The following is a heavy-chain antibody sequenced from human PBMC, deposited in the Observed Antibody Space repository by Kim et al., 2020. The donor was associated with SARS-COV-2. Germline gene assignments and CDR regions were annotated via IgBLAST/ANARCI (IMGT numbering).Heavy chain of an antibody. Sequence: GGSLRLSCAASGFTFSDYYMSWIRQAPGKGLEWVSYISSSSSYTNYADSVKGRFTISRDNAKNSLYLQMNSLRAEDTAVYYCASFRGGSYRAFDYWGQGTLVTVSS. D-gene: IGHD1-26*01. J-gene: IGHJ4*02. CDR3: ASFRGGSYRAFDY. V-gene: IGHV3-11*06. CDR1: GFTFSDYY. CDR2: ISSSSSYT.